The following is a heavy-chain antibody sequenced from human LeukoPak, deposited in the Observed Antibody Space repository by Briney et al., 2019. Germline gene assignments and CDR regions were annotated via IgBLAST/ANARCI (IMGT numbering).Heavy chain of an antibody. D-gene: IGHD5-24*01. CDR1: GFPFRDHA. CDR2: ISYDARHE. Sequence: GGSLRLSCEASGFPFRDHAMHWVRQAPGKGLEWVAVISYDARHENYADSVKGRFTVSRDDSRSTLYLQMNSLKTDDTAVYFCARDEFDGYNLGPSIYWGQGILVTVSS. CDR3: ARDEFDGYNLGPSIY. V-gene: IGHV3-30*03. J-gene: IGHJ4*02.